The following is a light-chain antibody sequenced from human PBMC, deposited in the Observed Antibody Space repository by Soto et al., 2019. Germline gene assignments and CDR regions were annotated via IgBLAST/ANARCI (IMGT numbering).Light chain of an antibody. V-gene: IGKV2-28*01. Sequence: DIVMTQSPLSLPVTPGEPASISCRSSQSLLHSNGKNYVDWYLQKPGQSPQLLIYLASTRAPGVPDRFSGSGSGTDFTLKISRVEAGDVGIYYCLQALQSPRTFGQGTKVEIK. J-gene: IGKJ2*01. CDR3: LQALQSPRT. CDR1: QSLLHSNGKNY. CDR2: LAS.